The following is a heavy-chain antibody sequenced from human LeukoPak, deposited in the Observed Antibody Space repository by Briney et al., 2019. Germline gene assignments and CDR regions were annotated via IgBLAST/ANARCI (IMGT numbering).Heavy chain of an antibody. Sequence: ASVKVSCKASGYTFTGYYMHWVRQAPGQGLEWMGRINPNSGGTNYAQKFQGRVTMTRDTSISTAYMELSSLRSEDTAVYYCARVDYGDYYFDYWGQGTLVTVSS. CDR2: INPNSGGT. J-gene: IGHJ4*02. CDR1: GYTFTGYY. D-gene: IGHD4-17*01. V-gene: IGHV1-2*06. CDR3: ARVDYGDYYFDY.